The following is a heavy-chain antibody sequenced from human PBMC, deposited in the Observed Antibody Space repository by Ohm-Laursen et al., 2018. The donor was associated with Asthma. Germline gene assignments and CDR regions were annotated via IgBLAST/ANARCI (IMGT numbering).Heavy chain of an antibody. D-gene: IGHD3-10*01. CDR2: ISWNSGSI. V-gene: IGHV3-9*01. CDR3: AKDLRPHYGSGSYLVY. CDR1: GFTFDDYA. Sequence: SLRLSCAASGFTFDDYAMHWVRQAPGKGLEWVSGISWNSGSIGYADSVKGRFTISRDNAKNSLYLQMNSLRAEDTALYYCAKDLRPHYGSGSYLVYWGQGTLVTVSS. J-gene: IGHJ4*02.